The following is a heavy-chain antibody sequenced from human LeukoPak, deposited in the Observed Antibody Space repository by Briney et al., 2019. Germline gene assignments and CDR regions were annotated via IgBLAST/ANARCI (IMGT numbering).Heavy chain of an antibody. CDR1: GFTFSSYA. J-gene: IGHJ4*02. CDR2: ISGSGGST. CDR3: AKDRSESYFYFDF. V-gene: IGHV3-23*01. D-gene: IGHD1-26*01. Sequence: GGSLRLSCAASGFTFSSYAMSWVRRAPGKGLEWVSAISGSGGSTYYADSVKGRFTISRDNSKNTLYLQMNSLRAEDTAVYYCAKDRSESYFYFDFWGQGTQVTVSS.